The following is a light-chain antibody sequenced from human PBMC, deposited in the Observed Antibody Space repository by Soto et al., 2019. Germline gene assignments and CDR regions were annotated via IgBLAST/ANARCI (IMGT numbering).Light chain of an antibody. CDR1: NSNIGRNT. Sequence: QPVLTRPPSASGTPGQRVTIACSGSNSNIGRNTVNWYQQFPGAAPNLLIHSDNQRPSGVPDRFSGSRSGTSASLAISGLQSEDEADYYCAAWDESPNVPVFGGGTKLTVL. V-gene: IGLV1-44*01. J-gene: IGLJ3*02. CDR2: SDN. CDR3: AAWDESPNVPV.